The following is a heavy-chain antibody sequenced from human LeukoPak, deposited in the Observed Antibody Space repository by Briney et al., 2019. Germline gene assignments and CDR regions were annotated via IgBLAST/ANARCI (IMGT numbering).Heavy chain of an antibody. Sequence: GGSLRLSCAASGFTFSTYGMSWVRQAPGKGLEWVSAISGSGGSTYYADSVKGRFTISRDNSKNTLYLQMNSLRAEDTAVYYCAKLNTGTTRGGAFYILGQGTMVTVSS. V-gene: IGHV3-23*01. CDR1: GFTFSTYG. CDR3: AKLNTGTTRGGAFYI. D-gene: IGHD4-17*01. J-gene: IGHJ3*02. CDR2: ISGSGGST.